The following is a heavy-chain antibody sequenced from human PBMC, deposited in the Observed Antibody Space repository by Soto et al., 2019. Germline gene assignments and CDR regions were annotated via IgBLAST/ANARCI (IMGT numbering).Heavy chain of an antibody. V-gene: IGHV4-30-4*01. Sequence: PSETLSLTCSVSGGSISSGDYYWSWIRQRPGWGLAWFGFISYRWSTSHNPSLKSRVTISVDTSKNQSSLKLSSVTAADTAVYYCARYYYDSSGHGLDYWGQGTLVTVSS. CDR3: ARYYYDSSGHGLDY. J-gene: IGHJ4*02. D-gene: IGHD3-22*01. CDR2: ISYRWST. CDR1: GGSISSGDYY.